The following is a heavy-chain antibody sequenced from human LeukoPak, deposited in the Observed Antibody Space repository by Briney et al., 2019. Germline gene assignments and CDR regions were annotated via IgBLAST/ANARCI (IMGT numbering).Heavy chain of an antibody. CDR2: LSYDGSNK. Sequence: GRSLRLSCAASGFTFSSYAMHWVRQAPGKGLEWVAALSYDGSNKYYADSVKGRFTISRDNSKNTLYLQMNSLRAEDTAVYYCAREGPTSGSYDWFDPWGQGTLVTVSS. D-gene: IGHD1-26*01. CDR3: AREGPTSGSYDWFDP. V-gene: IGHV3-30-3*01. CDR1: GFTFSSYA. J-gene: IGHJ5*02.